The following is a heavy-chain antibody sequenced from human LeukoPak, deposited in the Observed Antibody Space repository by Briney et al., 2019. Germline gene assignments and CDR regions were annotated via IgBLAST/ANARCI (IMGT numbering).Heavy chain of an antibody. D-gene: IGHD2-2*01. CDR2: IWYDGSNK. J-gene: IGHJ6*02. CDR3: ARENIVVVPAANYYYYGMDV. Sequence: SGGSLRLSCAASGFTFSSYGMHWVRQAPGEGLEWVAVIWYDGSNKYYADSVKGRFTISRDNSKNTLYLQMNSLRAEDTAVYYCARENIVVVPAANYYYYGMDVWGQGTTVTVSS. CDR1: GFTFSSYG. V-gene: IGHV3-33*01.